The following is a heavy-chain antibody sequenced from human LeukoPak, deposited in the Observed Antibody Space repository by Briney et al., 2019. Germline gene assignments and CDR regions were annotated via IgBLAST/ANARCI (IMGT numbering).Heavy chain of an antibody. Sequence: GGSLRLSCAASGFTVSSNDMSWVRQAPGKGLEWVSYISSSGSTIYYADSVKGRFTISRDNGKNSLYLQMNSLRAEDTAVYYCAELGITMIGGVWGKGTTVTISS. CDR2: ISSSGSTI. CDR1: GFTVSSND. V-gene: IGHV3-48*03. D-gene: IGHD3-10*02. J-gene: IGHJ6*04. CDR3: AELGITMIGGV.